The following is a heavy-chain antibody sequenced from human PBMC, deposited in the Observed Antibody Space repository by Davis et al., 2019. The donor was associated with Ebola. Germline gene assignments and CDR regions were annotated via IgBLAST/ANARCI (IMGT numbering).Heavy chain of an antibody. Sequence: PGGSLRLSCAASGFNFRSYAMSWVRQAPGKGLEWVSGISGSGATTYYADSVKGRFTISRDNSKNTLYLQMNSLRADDTALYYCAKGGARYFYHYYGMDVWGQGTTVTVSS. CDR1: GFNFRSYA. CDR2: ISGSGATT. V-gene: IGHV3-23*01. J-gene: IGHJ6*02. CDR3: AKGGARYFYHYYGMDV. D-gene: IGHD2/OR15-2a*01.